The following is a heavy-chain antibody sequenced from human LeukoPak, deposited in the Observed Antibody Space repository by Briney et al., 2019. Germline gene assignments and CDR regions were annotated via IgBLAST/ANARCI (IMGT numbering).Heavy chain of an antibody. CDR2: ISGSGGST. CDR1: GFTFSSYG. J-gene: IGHJ4*02. Sequence: GGTLRLSCAASGFTFSSYGMSWVRQAPGKGLEWVSAISGSGGSTYYADSVKGRFTISRDNSKNTLYLQMNSLRAEDTAVYYCARTKEMASISYFDSWGQGTLDTVSS. D-gene: IGHD5-24*01. V-gene: IGHV3-23*01. CDR3: ARTKEMASISYFDS.